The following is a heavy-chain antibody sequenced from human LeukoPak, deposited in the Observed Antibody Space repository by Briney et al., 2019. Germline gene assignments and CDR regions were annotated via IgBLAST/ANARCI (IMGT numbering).Heavy chain of an antibody. J-gene: IGHJ4*02. CDR3: ARHGWSSSWFDY. Sequence: SETLSLTCTVSGGSISSSSYYWGWIRQPPGKWLEWIGSIYYSGGTYYNPSLKSRLTISVDTSKDQFSLKLSSVTTSDTAVYYCARHGWSSSWFDYWGQGTLVTVSS. V-gene: IGHV4-39*01. CDR1: GGSISSSSYY. D-gene: IGHD6-13*01. CDR2: IYYSGGT.